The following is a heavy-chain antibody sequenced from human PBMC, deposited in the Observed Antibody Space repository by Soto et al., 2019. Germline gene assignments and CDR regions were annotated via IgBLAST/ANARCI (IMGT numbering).Heavy chain of an antibody. D-gene: IGHD3-9*01. CDR3: ARQMTGYPYYYYGMDV. CDR2: IYYSGST. V-gene: IGHV4-59*08. J-gene: IGHJ6*02. CDR1: GGSISSYY. Sequence: SETLSLTCTVSGGSISSYYWSWIRQPPGKGLEWIGYIYYSGSTNYNPSLKSRVTISVDTSKNQFSLKLSSVTAADTAVYYCARQMTGYPYYYYGMDVWGQGTTVTVSS.